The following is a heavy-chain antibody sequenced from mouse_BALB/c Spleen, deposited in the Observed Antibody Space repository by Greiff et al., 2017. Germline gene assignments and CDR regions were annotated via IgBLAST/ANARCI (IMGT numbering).Heavy chain of an antibody. CDR1: GYTFTSYW. J-gene: IGHJ2*01. Sequence: VKLQQSGAELVKPGAPVKLSCKASGYTFTSYWMNWVKQRPGRGLEWIGRIDPSDSETHYNQKFKDKATLTVDKSSSTAYIQLSSLTSEDSAVYYCARGTYDFDYWGQGTTLTVSS. CDR2: IDPSDSET. D-gene: IGHD2-14*01. CDR3: ARGTYDFDY. V-gene: IGHV1-69*02.